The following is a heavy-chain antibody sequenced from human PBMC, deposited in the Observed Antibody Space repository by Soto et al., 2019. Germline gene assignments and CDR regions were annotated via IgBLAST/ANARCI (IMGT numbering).Heavy chain of an antibody. CDR3: ARDKGAYYSHLVY. J-gene: IGHJ4*02. D-gene: IGHD3-22*01. CDR2: IIPFFGTP. V-gene: IGHV1-69*06. CDR1: GATFSSYA. Sequence: HVLLVQSGAEVKKPGSSVKVSCKLSGATFSSYAMSWVRQAPGQGLEWIGGIIPFFGTPNYAQKFQGRVTITADTSTATSYMELSSLRSDDTAVYYCARDKGAYYSHLVYWGQGTLVTVSS.